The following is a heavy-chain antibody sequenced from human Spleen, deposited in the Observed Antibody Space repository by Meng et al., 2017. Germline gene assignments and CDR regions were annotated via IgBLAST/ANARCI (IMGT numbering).Heavy chain of an antibody. CDR2: INTDASST. Sequence: GESLKISCAASGFTFSSYAMGWVRQAPGEGLVWVSRINTDASSTTYADFVKGRFTISRDDAKNTVYLQMNSLRAEDTAVYYRARDADWVIFDHWDQRALVTVSS. J-gene: IGHJ4*02. V-gene: IGHV3-74*03. D-gene: IGHD3-9*01. CDR3: ARDADWVIFDH. CDR1: GFTFSSYA.